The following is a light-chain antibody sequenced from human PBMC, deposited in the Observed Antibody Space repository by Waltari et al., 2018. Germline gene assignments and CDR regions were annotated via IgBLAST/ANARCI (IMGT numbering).Light chain of an antibody. CDR2: YKSDSDK. CDR3: MIWHSSAWV. CDR1: SGINVGTYR. J-gene: IGLJ3*02. Sequence: QAVLTQPASLSASPGASASLTCTLRSGINVGTYRIYWYKQKPGSPPQYLLRYKSDSDKQKVSGVPSSFAGSKDASANAGILLICGLQSEDEADYYCMIWHSSAWVFGGGTKLTVL. V-gene: IGLV5-45*01.